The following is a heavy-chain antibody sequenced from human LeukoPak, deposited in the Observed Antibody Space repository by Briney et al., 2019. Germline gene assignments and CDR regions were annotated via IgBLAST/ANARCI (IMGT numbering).Heavy chain of an antibody. V-gene: IGHV4-59*06. CDR3: ARALYGDYYYYGMDV. D-gene: IGHD4-17*01. J-gene: IGHJ6*02. CDR1: GGSISSYY. Sequence: SETLPLTCTVSGGSISSYYWSWIRQHPGKGLEWIGYIYYSGSTYYNPSLKSRVTISVDTSKNQFSLKLSSVTAADTAVYYRARALYGDYYYYGMDVWGQGTTVTVSS. CDR2: IYYSGST.